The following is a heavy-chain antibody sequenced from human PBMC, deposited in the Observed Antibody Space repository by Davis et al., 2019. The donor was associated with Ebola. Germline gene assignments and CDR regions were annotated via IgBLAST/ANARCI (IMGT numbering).Heavy chain of an antibody. Sequence: GGSLRLSCAASGFTFSSYWMSWVRQAPGKGLEWVANIKQDGSEKYYVDSVKGRFTISRDNAKNSLYLQMNSLRAEDTAVYYCARGRWLRGYYFDYWGQGTLVTVSS. D-gene: IGHD5-12*01. V-gene: IGHV3-7*04. CDR1: GFTFSSYW. J-gene: IGHJ4*02. CDR2: IKQDGSEK. CDR3: ARGRWLRGYYFDY.